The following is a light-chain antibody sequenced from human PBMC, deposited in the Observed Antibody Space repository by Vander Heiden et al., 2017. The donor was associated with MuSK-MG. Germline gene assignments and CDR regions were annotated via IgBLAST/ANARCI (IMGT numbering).Light chain of an antibody. CDR3: QQSYSTPYT. CDR2: AAS. CDR1: QSISSY. V-gene: IGKV1-39*01. J-gene: IGKJ2*01. Sequence: TQMTQPPSSLSASVVDRVTITCRASQSISSYLNWYQQKPGKAPKLLIYAASSLQSGVPSRFSGSGSGTDFTLPISSLQPEDFATYYCQQSYSTPYTFGQGTKLEIK.